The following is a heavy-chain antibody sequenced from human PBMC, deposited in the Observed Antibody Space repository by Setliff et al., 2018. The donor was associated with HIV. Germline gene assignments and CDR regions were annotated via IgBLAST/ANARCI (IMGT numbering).Heavy chain of an antibody. CDR2: IYQSGSI. V-gene: IGHV4-38-2*01. CDR1: GYSINSGFS. J-gene: IGHJ5*02. CDR3: ARPRRVRSRAWYWFDI. D-gene: IGHD6-19*01. Sequence: SETLSPTCAASGYSINSGFSRAWIRQPPGQGPQWIGSIYQSGSIYYNPSLQSRVTISVDSSKNQFSLNLFSVTAADTAVYYCARPRRVRSRAWYWFDIWGQGTLVTVSS.